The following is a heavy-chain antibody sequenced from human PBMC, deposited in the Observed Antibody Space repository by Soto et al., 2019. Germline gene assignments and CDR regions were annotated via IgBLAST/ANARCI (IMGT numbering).Heavy chain of an antibody. D-gene: IGHD4-17*01. CDR3: ARVIDYGDYGVLDY. CDR1: GGSISSGDYY. J-gene: IGHJ4*02. Sequence: TLSLTCTVSGGSISSGDYYWSWIRQPPGKGLEWIGYIYYSGSTYYNPPLKSRVTISVDTSKNQFSLKLSSVTAADTAVYYCARVIDYGDYGVLDYWAQGTPVTVSS. V-gene: IGHV4-30-4*01. CDR2: IYYSGST.